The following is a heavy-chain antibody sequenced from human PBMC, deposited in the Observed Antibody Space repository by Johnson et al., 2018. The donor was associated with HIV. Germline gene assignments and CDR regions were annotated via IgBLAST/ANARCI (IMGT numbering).Heavy chain of an antibody. D-gene: IGHD4-17*01. J-gene: IGHJ3*02. CDR2: ISYDGSNK. Sequence: QVQLVESGGGVVQPGRSLRLSCAASGFTFSSYAMHWVRQAPGKGLEWVAVISYDGSNKYYADSVKGRFTISRDNSKNTLYLQMNSLRAEDTAVYYCAKDRDGDYGVPVCYGCDAFDIWGQGTMVTVSS. CDR3: AKDRDGDYGVPVCYGCDAFDI. CDR1: GFTFSSYA. V-gene: IGHV3-30*04.